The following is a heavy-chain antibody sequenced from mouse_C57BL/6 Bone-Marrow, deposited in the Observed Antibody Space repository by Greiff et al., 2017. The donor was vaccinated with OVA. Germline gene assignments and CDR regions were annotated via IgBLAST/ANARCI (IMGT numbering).Heavy chain of an antibody. CDR1: GYTFTGYW. V-gene: IGHV1-9*01. CDR2: ILPGSGST. CDR3: ARSKILLYGRTGCAY. J-gene: IGHJ3*01. D-gene: IGHD1-1*02. Sequence: QVQLQQSGAELMKPGASVKLSCKATGYTFTGYWIEWVKQRPGHGLEWIGEILPGSGSTNYNEQFKGKATFTADTSSNTAYMQLSSLTTEDSAIYCCARSKILLYGRTGCAYWGQGTLVTVSA.